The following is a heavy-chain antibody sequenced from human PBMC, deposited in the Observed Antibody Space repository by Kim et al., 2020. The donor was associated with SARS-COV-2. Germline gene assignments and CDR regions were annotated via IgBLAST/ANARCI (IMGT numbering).Heavy chain of an antibody. Sequence: KGRFTISRDNAKNSLYLQMNSLRAEDTAVYYCARDLRCSGGSCYSGWFDPWGQGTLVTVSS. V-gene: IGHV3-11*06. J-gene: IGHJ5*02. D-gene: IGHD2-15*01. CDR3: ARDLRCSGGSCYSGWFDP.